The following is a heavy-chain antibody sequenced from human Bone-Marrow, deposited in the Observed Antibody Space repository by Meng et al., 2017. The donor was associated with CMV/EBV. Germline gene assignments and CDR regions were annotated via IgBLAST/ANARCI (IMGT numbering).Heavy chain of an antibody. J-gene: IGHJ3*02. V-gene: IGHV3-11*04. Sequence: GGSLRLSCAASGFTFSDYYMSWIRQAPGKGLEWVSYISSSGSTIYYADSVKGRFTISRDNAKNSLYLQMNSLRAEDTAVYYCASLVGENHHDAFDIWGQGTRVTVSS. CDR1: GFTFSDYY. CDR3: ASLVGENHHDAFDI. CDR2: ISSSGSTI. D-gene: IGHD1-26*01.